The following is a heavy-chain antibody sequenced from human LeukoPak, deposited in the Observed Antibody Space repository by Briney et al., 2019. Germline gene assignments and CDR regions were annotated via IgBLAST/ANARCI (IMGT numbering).Heavy chain of an antibody. CDR1: GASISSNNYY. Sequence: KPSETLSLTCTVSGASISSNNYYWSWIRQPPGKGLEWIGEINRSGSTNYNPSLKSRVTISVDTSKSQFSLKLSSVTAADTAVYYCARQRRIGIQWLVPQYNWFDPWGQGTLVTVSS. V-gene: IGHV4-39*01. CDR2: INRSGST. D-gene: IGHD6-19*01. CDR3: ARQRRIGIQWLVPQYNWFDP. J-gene: IGHJ5*02.